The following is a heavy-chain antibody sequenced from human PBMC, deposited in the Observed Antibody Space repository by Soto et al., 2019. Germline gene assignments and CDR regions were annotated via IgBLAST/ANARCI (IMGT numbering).Heavy chain of an antibody. D-gene: IGHD3-22*01. Sequence: SGPTLVNPTQTLTLTCTFSGFSLSTSGMCMSWIRQPPGKALEWLALIDWDDDKYYSTSLKTRLTISKDTSKNQVVLTMTNMDPVDTATYYCIRTYYYDSSGYYLFDYWGQGTLVTVSS. CDR2: IDWDDDK. CDR3: IRTYYYDSSGYYLFDY. V-gene: IGHV2-70*01. CDR1: GFSLSTSGMC. J-gene: IGHJ4*02.